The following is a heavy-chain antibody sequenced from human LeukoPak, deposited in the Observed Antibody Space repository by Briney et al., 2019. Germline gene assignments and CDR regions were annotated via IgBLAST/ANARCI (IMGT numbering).Heavy chain of an antibody. CDR1: GFTFSSYW. D-gene: IGHD4-11*01. CDR2: IKQDGSDK. J-gene: IGHJ4*02. V-gene: IGHV3-7*01. Sequence: GGSLRLSCAASGFTFSSYWMGWVRQAPGKGLEWVANIKQDGSDKYYVDSVKGRFTISKDNAKNSLHLQMNNLRSEDTGVYYCAREDHSKYEYWGQGTLVTVSS. CDR3: AREDHSKYEY.